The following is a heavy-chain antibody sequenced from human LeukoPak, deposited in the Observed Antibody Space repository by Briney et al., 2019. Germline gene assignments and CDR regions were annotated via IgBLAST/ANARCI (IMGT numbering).Heavy chain of an antibody. Sequence: GGSLRLSCAASGFTFSSYAMSWVRQAPGKGLEWVSVIYSGGSTYYADSVKGRFTISRDNSKNTLYLQMNSLRAEDTAVYYCARNSGSYKYLFDYWGQGTLVTVSS. CDR1: GFTFSSYA. J-gene: IGHJ4*02. V-gene: IGHV3-53*01. CDR2: IYSGGST. D-gene: IGHD1-26*01. CDR3: ARNSGSYKYLFDY.